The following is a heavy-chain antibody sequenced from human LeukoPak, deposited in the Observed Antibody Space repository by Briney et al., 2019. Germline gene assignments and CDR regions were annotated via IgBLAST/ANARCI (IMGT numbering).Heavy chain of an antibody. J-gene: IGHJ4*02. CDR1: GFTFSSNG. Sequence: GGSLRLSCAASGFTFSSNGMHWVRQAPGKGLEWVAVISYDVSDKYYADSVKGRFTISRDNSKNTLYLQMNSLRAEDTAVYYCAKVLPGPFHYWGQGTLVTVSS. CDR2: ISYDVSDK. D-gene: IGHD1-1*01. CDR3: AKVLPGPFHY. V-gene: IGHV3-30*18.